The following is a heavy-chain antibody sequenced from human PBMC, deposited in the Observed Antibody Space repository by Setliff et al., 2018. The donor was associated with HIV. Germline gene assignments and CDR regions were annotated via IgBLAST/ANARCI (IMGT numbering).Heavy chain of an antibody. CDR3: ASSGYSYGLVYGAFDI. CDR2: TIPLLGII. J-gene: IGHJ3*02. V-gene: IGHV1-69*10. CDR1: GGTFSSDA. Sequence: SVKVSCKASGGTFSSDALSWVRQVPGQGLEWMGGTIPLLGIINYADKFQDRVTITRDESTSTAYMELSSLRSEDTAVYYCASSGYSYGLVYGAFDIWGQGTMVTVSS. D-gene: IGHD5-18*01.